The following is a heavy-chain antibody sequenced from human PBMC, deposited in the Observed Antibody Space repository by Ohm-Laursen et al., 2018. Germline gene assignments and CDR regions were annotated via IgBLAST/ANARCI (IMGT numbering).Heavy chain of an antibody. CDR1: GGSVSSGSYY. D-gene: IGHD6-13*01. CDR3: ARGRKGSSWYRAYYYYGMDV. V-gene: IGHV4-61*01. CDR2: IYYSGST. Sequence: SETLSLTCTVSGGSVSSGSYYWSWIRQPPGKGLEWIGYIYYSGSTNYNPSLKSRVTISVDTSKNQFSLKLSSVTAADTAVYYCARGRKGSSWYRAYYYYGMDVWGQGTTVTVSS. J-gene: IGHJ6*02.